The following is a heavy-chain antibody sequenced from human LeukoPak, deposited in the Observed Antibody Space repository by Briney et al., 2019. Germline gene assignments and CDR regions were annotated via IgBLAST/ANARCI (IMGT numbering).Heavy chain of an antibody. CDR3: ARDYYYGMDV. CDR2: INPDGITT. CDR1: RFTFSTYW. J-gene: IGHJ6*02. Sequence: GGSLRLSCAASRFTFSTYWMHWVRQAPGKGLEWVSRINPDGITTTCADSVKGRFTISRDNAKNTLFLQMNSLRAEDTAVYYCARDYYYGMDVWGQGTTITVSS. V-gene: IGHV3-74*01.